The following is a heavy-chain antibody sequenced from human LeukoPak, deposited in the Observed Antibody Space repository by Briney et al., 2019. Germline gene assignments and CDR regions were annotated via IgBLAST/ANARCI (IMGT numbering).Heavy chain of an antibody. CDR3: VRLHYYYGVDV. Sequence: PSETLALTCRGSGFTFTSNSYYWVWIPQPPRMGLESIVTMYFSWNSYYNSSLKRRTTISVDTSKTQFSLKLSSVTPADPAVYYCVRLHYYYGVDVWGQGTTVTVSS. CDR1: GFTFTSNSYY. V-gene: IGHV4-39*01. J-gene: IGHJ6*02. CDR2: MYFSWNS.